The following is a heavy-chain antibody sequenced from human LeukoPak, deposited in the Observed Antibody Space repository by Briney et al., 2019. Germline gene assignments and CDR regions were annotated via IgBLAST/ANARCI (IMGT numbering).Heavy chain of an antibody. D-gene: IGHD4-17*01. J-gene: IGHJ1*01. Sequence: SQTLSLTCTVSGGSISSSGYYWSWIRQHPGKGLEWIGYIYYSGSTYYNPSLKSRDTISVDTSKNQFSLKLSSVSAADTAVYYCARESHYGRYFQHWGQGTLVTVSS. CDR2: IYYSGST. V-gene: IGHV4-31*03. CDR1: GGSISSSGYY. CDR3: ARESHYGRYFQH.